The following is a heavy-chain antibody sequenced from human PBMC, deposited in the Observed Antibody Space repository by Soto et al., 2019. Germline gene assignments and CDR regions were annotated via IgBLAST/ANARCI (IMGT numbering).Heavy chain of an antibody. CDR3: ARGSDSSSSGMDV. CDR2: IWYDGSNK. J-gene: IGHJ6*02. Sequence: GGSLRLSCAASGFTFSSYGMHWVRQAPGKGLEWVAVIWYDGSNKYYADSVKGRFTISRDNSKNTLYLQMNSLRAEDTAVYYCARGSDSSSSGMDVWGLGTTVTVSS. CDR1: GFTFSSYG. V-gene: IGHV3-33*01. D-gene: IGHD6-13*01.